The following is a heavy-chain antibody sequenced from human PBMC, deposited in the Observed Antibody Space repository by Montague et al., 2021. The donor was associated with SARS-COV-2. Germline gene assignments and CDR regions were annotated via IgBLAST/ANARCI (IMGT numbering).Heavy chain of an antibody. CDR2: XDWDDDK. CDR1: GFSLSTSGIC. CDR3: ARMRYYYYMDV. J-gene: IGHJ6*03. Sequence: PALVKPTQTLTLTCTFSGFSLSTSGICVSWIRQPPGKALEWLALXDWDDDKYYSTSLKTRPTISKDTSKNQVVLTMTNMDPVDTATYYCARMRYYYYMDVWGKGTTVTVSS. V-gene: IGHV2-70*01.